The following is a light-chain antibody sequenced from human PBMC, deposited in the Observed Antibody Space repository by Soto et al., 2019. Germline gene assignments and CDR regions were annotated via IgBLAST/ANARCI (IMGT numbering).Light chain of an antibody. J-gene: IGLJ1*01. CDR3: QMWDGSSDQYL. CDR2: EGG. V-gene: IGLV3-21*02. Sequence: SYELTQPPSVSVAPGQTARITCGGNKVGGKSVHWYQQKPGQAPVLVVYEGGDRPSGIPERFSGSNSGNTATLTIARVEAGDEADYYCQMWDGSSDQYLFGTGTKVTVL. CDR1: KVGGKS.